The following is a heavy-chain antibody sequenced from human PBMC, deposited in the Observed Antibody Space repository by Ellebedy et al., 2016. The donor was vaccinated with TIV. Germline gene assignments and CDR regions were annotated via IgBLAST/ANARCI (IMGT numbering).Heavy chain of an antibody. CDR3: AGDRAPIGRNWYFDL. CDR2: TIPMFGTA. V-gene: IGHV1-69*13. J-gene: IGHJ2*01. CDR1: GGTFSTYA. Sequence: AASVKVSCKASGGTFSTYAISWVRQAPGQGLEWLGGTIPMFGTANFAQRFQGRVTITADESRSTAYMELSRLRSEDTAVYDCAGDRAPIGRNWYFDLWGRGTLVTVSS. D-gene: IGHD5-24*01.